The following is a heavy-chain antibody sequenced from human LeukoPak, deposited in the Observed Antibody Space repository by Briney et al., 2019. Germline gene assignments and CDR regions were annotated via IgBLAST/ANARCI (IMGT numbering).Heavy chain of an antibody. V-gene: IGHV4-39*01. CDR1: GGSISSSSYC. Sequence: SETLSLTCTVSGGSISSSSYCWGWIRQPPGKGLEWIGSIHYSGSTYYNPSLKSRVTISVDTSKNQFSLKLSSVTAADTAVYYCARGYYYGSGSYYTPFGYWGQGTLVTVSS. CDR2: IHYSGST. CDR3: ARGYYYGSGSYYTPFGY. J-gene: IGHJ4*02. D-gene: IGHD3-10*01.